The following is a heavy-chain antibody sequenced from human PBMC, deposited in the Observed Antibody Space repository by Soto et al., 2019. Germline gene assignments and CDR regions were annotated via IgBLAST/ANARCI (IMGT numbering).Heavy chain of an antibody. J-gene: IGHJ6*01. CDR1: GFTYDDYA. CDR2: ISWDGGST. Sequence: TGGSLRLSCAASGFTYDDYAMHWVRQAPGKGLEWVSLISWDGGSTYYADSVKGRFTISRDNRQNSLYLQMNGLRAEDTALYYCAKGGGYSYGYGYYYGMDDWGQGTTVTVGS. CDR3: AKGGGYSYGYGYYYGMDD. V-gene: IGHV3-43D*04. D-gene: IGHD5-18*01.